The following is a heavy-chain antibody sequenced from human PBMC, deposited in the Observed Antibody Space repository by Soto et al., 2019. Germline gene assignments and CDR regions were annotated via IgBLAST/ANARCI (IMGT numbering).Heavy chain of an antibody. D-gene: IGHD6-19*01. Sequence: ASVKVSCKAFGYTFSNYYMYWVRQAPGQGLEWIGIINLSGSTTSYAQKFQGRVTVTRDPSTSTVYMELRNLRSEDTAVYYCARDGRPAVAGYYFDYWGQGTLVTAPQ. CDR1: GYTFSNYY. CDR3: ARDGRPAVAGYYFDY. V-gene: IGHV1-46*01. CDR2: INLSGSTT. J-gene: IGHJ4*02.